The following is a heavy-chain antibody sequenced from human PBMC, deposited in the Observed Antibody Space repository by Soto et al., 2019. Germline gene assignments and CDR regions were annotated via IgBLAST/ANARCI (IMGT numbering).Heavy chain of an antibody. D-gene: IGHD2-21*02. J-gene: IGHJ4*02. V-gene: IGHV3-33*01. CDR2: IWYDGSNK. Sequence: GGSLRLSCTVSGFTFSSYGFHWVRQAPGKGLEWVGLIWYDGSNKYYADSMKGRFIISRDNSKNTMYLQMNSLRAEDTAVYYCARDPGVTHYYIDYWGQGTLVTVSS. CDR3: ARDPGVTHYYIDY. CDR1: GFTFSSYG.